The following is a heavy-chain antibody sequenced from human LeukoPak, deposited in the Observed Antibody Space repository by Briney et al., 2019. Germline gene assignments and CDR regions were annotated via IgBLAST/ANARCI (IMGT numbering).Heavy chain of an antibody. J-gene: IGHJ4*02. CDR1: GGTFSSYA. D-gene: IGHD3-22*01. CDR3: ARSYDSSGYYYYFDY. Sequence: SVKVSCKASGGTFSSYAISWVRQAPGQGLEWMGGIIPIFGTANYAQKFQGRVTITADESTSTTYMELSSLRSEDTAVYYCARSYDSSGYYYYFDYWGQGTLVTVSS. CDR2: IIPIFGTA. V-gene: IGHV1-69*01.